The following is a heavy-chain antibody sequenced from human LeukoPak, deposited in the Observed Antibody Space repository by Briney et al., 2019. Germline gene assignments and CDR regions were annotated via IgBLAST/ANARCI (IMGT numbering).Heavy chain of an antibody. D-gene: IGHD3-16*01. J-gene: IGHJ4*02. CDR1: GFTFGDYA. V-gene: IGHV3-49*04. Sequence: GGSLRLSCTTSGFTFGDYAMSWVRQAPGKGLEWVGFIRSKAYGGTTEYAASVRGRFTISRDDSRRIVYLQMNSLKTEDTAVYYCTREGRGSDAFDYWGQGTLVTVSS. CDR3: TREGRGSDAFDY. CDR2: IRSKAYGGTT.